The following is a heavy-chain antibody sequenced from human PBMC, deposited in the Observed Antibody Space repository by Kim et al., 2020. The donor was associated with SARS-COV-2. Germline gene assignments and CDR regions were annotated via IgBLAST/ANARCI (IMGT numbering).Heavy chain of an antibody. D-gene: IGHD5-12*01. J-gene: IGHJ3*02. Sequence: KGRFHISRDNSKNTLYLQMNSLGAEDTAVYYCARDRGGYSGYDPGDAFDIWGQGTMVTVSS. V-gene: IGHV3-30*01. CDR3: ARDRGGYSGYDPGDAFDI.